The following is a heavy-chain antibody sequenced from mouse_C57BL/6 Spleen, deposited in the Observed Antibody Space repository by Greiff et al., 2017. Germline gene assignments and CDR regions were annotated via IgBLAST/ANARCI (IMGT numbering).Heavy chain of an antibody. Sequence: VQLKQPGAELVKPGASVKLSCKASGYTFTSYWMQWVKQRPGQGLEWIGEIDPSDSYTNYNQTFKGKATLTVDTSSSTAYMQLSSLTSEDSAVYYCESGGSGGYAMDDWGQGTSVTVSS. D-gene: IGHD3-2*02. J-gene: IGHJ4*01. CDR2: IDPSDSYT. CDR3: ESGGSGGYAMDD. V-gene: IGHV1-50*01. CDR1: GYTFTSYW.